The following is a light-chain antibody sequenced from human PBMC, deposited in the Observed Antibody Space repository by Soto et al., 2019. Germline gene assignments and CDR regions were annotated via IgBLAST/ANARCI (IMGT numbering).Light chain of an antibody. CDR3: QQYGSSPWT. CDR2: GAS. J-gene: IGKJ1*01. CDR1: QSVSSSY. Sequence: EIVLTQSPGTLSLSPGERATLSCRASQSVSSSYLAWYQQKPGQAPRLLIYGASSRANGIPDRFSGRGSETDFTLTISSLKPEDFAVDYCQQYGSSPWTFGQGTKVEIK. V-gene: IGKV3-20*01.